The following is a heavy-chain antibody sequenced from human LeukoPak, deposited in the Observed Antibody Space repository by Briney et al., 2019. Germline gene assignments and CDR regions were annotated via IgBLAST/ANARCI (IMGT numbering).Heavy chain of an antibody. CDR1: GFTFSSYG. Sequence: GGSLRLSCAASGFTFSSYGMHWVRQAPGKGLEWVAVISYDGSNKYYADSVKGRFTISRDNSKNTLYLQMNSLRAEDTAVYYCAKDLRQWLVLRGSNYYYGMDVWGQGTTVTVSS. J-gene: IGHJ6*02. V-gene: IGHV3-30*18. CDR3: AKDLRQWLVLRGSNYYYGMDV. D-gene: IGHD6-19*01. CDR2: ISYDGSNK.